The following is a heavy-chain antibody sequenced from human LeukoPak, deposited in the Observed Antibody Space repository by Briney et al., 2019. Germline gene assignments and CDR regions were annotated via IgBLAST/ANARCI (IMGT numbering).Heavy chain of an antibody. Sequence: SETLSLTCTVSGGSISSYYWSWIRQPPGKGLEWIGYIYYSGSTNYNPSLKSRVTISVDTSKNQFSLKLSSVTAADTAVYYCARRGGYGDYSYYYYYMDVWGKGTTVTVSS. J-gene: IGHJ6*03. D-gene: IGHD4-17*01. CDR2: IYYSGST. CDR3: ARRGGYGDYSYYYYYMDV. V-gene: IGHV4-59*01. CDR1: GGSISSYY.